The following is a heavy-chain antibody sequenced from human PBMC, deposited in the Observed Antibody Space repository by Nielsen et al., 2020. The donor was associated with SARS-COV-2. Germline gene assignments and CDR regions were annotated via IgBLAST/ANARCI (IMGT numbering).Heavy chain of an antibody. V-gene: IGHV4-34*01. CDR1: GESFSGYY. CDR2: INHSGST. D-gene: IGHD3-10*01. Sequence: SETLSLTCAVYGESFSGYYWSWIRQPPGKGLEWIGEINHSGSTNYNPSLKSRVTISVDTSKNQFSLKLSSVTAADTAVYYCAREQIGRGAFDIWGQGTMVTVSS. J-gene: IGHJ3*02. CDR3: AREQIGRGAFDI.